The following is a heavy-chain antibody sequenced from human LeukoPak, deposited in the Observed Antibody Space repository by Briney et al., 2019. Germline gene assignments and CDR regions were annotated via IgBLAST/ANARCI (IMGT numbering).Heavy chain of an antibody. CDR3: AREIPSLYAFDI. J-gene: IGHJ3*02. CDR1: GFTFSSYG. CDR2: INSDGSST. Sequence: GGSLRLSCAASGFTFSSYGMSWVRQAPGKGLVWVSRINSDGSSTSYADSVKGRFTISRDNAKNTLYLQMNSLRAEDTAVYYCAREIPSLYAFDIWGQGTMVTVSS. V-gene: IGHV3-74*01.